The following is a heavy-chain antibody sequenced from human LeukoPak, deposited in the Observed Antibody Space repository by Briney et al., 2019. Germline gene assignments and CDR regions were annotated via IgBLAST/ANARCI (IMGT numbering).Heavy chain of an antibody. CDR2: IIPILGIA. D-gene: IGHD4-17*01. CDR3: ARGDDYGDSFDY. J-gene: IGHJ4*02. CDR1: GGTFSSYA. V-gene: IGHV1-69*04. Sequence: SVKVSCKASGGTFSSYAISWVRQAPGQGLEWMVRIIPILGIANYAQKFQGRVTITADKSTSTAYMELSSLRSGDTAVYYCARGDDYGDSFDYWGQGTLVTVSS.